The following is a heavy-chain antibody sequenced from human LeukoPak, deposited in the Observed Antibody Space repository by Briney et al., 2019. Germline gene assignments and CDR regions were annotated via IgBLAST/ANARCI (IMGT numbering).Heavy chain of an antibody. CDR1: GGSTSNYF. CDR2: IHTSGST. CDR3: ARVGCSGGSCYSDY. Sequence: SETLSLTCTVPGGSTSNYFCTWLRQSAGKGLEWIGRIHTSGSTNYNPSLKSRVTMSVDTSKNQFSLKLSSVTAADTAVYYCARVGCSGGSCYSDYWGQGTLVTVSS. V-gene: IGHV4-4*07. D-gene: IGHD2-15*01. J-gene: IGHJ4*02.